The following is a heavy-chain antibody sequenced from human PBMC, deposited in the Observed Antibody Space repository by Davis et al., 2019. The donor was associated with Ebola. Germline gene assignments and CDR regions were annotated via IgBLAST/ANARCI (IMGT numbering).Heavy chain of an antibody. J-gene: IGHJ6*02. Sequence: HSQTLSLTCAISGNSVSGSGTAWNWIRQSPSRGLEWLGRTYYTSKWFNDYEVSMKGRITVNPDTSKNQFSLQLNSVTPEDTALYYCARGWLRGGMDVWGEGTTVTV. V-gene: IGHV6-1*01. D-gene: IGHD5-18*01. CDR3: ARGWLRGGMDV. CDR1: GNSVSGSGTA. CDR2: TYYTSKWFN.